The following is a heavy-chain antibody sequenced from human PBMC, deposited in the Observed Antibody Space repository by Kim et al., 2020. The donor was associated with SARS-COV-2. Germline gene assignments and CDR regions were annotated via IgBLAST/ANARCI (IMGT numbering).Heavy chain of an antibody. CDR2: IIPILGIA. CDR3: ARGLLLRTGNWFDP. J-gene: IGHJ5*02. CDR1: GGTFSSYA. Sequence: SVKVSCKASGGTFSSYAISWVRQAPGQGLEWMGRIIPILGIANYAQKFQGRVTITADKSTSTAYMELSSLRSEDTAVYYCARGLLLRTGNWFDPWGQGTLVTVSS. D-gene: IGHD3-22*01. V-gene: IGHV1-69*04.